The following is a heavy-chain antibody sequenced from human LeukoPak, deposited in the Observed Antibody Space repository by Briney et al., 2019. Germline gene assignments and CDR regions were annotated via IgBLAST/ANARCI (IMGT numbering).Heavy chain of an antibody. J-gene: IGHJ5*02. CDR3: TSQTVARWFDP. V-gene: IGHV4-34*01. CDR1: GGSFSGYY. CDR2: ISHSGST. Sequence: SETLSLTCAVYGGSFSGYYWSWIRQPPGKGLEWIGEISHSGSTNYNPSLKSRVTISVDTSKNQFSLKLSSVTAADTAVYYCTSQTVARWFDPWGRGTLVTVSS. D-gene: IGHD1-14*01.